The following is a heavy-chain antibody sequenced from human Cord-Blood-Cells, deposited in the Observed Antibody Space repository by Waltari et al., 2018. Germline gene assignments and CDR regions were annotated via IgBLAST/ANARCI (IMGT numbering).Heavy chain of an antibody. CDR3: ARDYYYYYMDV. CDR2: LIPILGIA. CDR1: GGTFSSYA. Sequence: QVQLVQSGAEVKKPGSSVKVSCKASGGTFSSYAISWVRQAPGQGLEWMGRLIPILGIANYAQKFQGRVTSTADKSTSTAYMELSSLRSEDTAVYYCARDYYYYYMDVWGKGTTVTVSS. V-gene: IGHV1-69*09. J-gene: IGHJ6*03.